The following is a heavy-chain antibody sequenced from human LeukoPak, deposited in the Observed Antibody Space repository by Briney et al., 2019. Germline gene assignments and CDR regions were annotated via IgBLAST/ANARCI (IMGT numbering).Heavy chain of an antibody. CDR2: IYYSGST. J-gene: IGHJ5*02. CDR1: GGSISSYY. D-gene: IGHD3-3*01. Sequence: KPSETLSLTCTVSGGSISSYYWSWLRQPPGKGREGIGYIYYSGSTNYNPSLKSRVTISVDTSKNQFSLKLSSVTAADTAVYYCARIRDFWSGNNWFDPWGQGTLVTVSS. V-gene: IGHV4-59*01. CDR3: ARIRDFWSGNNWFDP.